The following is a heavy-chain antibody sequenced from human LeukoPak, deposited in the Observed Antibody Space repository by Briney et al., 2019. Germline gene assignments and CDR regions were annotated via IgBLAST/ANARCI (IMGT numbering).Heavy chain of an antibody. CDR3: ARDGRIAAAGPTGY. D-gene: IGHD6-13*01. V-gene: IGHV3-66*01. CDR2: IYSGGST. CDR1: GLTFSSYA. J-gene: IGHJ4*02. Sequence: GSLRLSCAASGLTFSSYAMSWVRQAPGKGLEWVSVIYSGGSTYYADSVKGRFTISRDNSKNTLYLQMNSLRAEDTAVYYCARDGRIAAAGPTGYWGQGTLVTVSS.